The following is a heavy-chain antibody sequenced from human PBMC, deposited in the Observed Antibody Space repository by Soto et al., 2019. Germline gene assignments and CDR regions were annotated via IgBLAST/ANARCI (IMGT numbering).Heavy chain of an antibody. CDR2: IYPGDSDT. J-gene: IGHJ6*02. D-gene: IGHD2-2*02. CDR1: GYTFTTYW. Sequence: AGESLKISCKGSGYTFTTYWIGWVRQMPGKGLEWMGIIYPGDSDTRYSPPFQGQVTISADKSITTAYLQWSSLKASDTAMYYCARYYCSSTSCYTGRGTKYYYYGMDVWGQGTTVTVSS. CDR3: ARYYCSSTSCYTGRGTKYYYYGMDV. V-gene: IGHV5-51*01.